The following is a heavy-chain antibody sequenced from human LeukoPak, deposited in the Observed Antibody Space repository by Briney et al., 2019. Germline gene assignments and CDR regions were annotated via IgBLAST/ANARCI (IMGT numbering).Heavy chain of an antibody. CDR1: GYTFTSYG. CDR3: AREGGAYYDFWSGYLKKRYFDY. D-gene: IGHD3-3*01. V-gene: IGHV1-18*01. J-gene: IGHJ4*02. Sequence: GASVKVSCKASGYTFTSYGISWVRQAPGQGLEWMGWISAYNGNTNYAQKLQGRVTMTTDTSTSTACMELRSLRSDDTAVYYCAREGGAYYDFWSGYLKKRYFDYWGQGTLVTVSS. CDR2: ISAYNGNT.